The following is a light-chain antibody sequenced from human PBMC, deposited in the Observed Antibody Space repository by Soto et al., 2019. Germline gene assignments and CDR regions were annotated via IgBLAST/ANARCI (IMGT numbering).Light chain of an antibody. V-gene: IGKV1-39*01. CDR1: QSISSW. J-gene: IGKJ5*01. CDR2: AAS. CDR3: QQSFGIPPFS. Sequence: DIQMTQSPSTLSASVGDRVTITCRASQSISSWLAWYQQKPGKAPKLLIYAASTLQSGVPSRFSGSGSGTDFSLTINDLQPEDFATYYCQQSFGIPPFSFGQGTRLEIK.